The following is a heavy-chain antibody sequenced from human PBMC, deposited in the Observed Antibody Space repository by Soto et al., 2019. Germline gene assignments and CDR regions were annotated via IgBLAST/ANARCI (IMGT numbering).Heavy chain of an antibody. D-gene: IGHD6-19*01. CDR2: ISAYSGHT. CDR1: GYTFTNYG. J-gene: IGHJ4*02. Sequence: QVQLVQSGAEVKKPGASVTVSCKASGYTFTNYGINWVRQAPGQGLEWMEWISAYSGHTNYAQKLKDRVTMTTDTATSTAYMELSSLRSDDTAVYYCARRPHLADNVELDYWGQGTLVTVSS. V-gene: IGHV1-18*01. CDR3: ARRPHLADNVELDY.